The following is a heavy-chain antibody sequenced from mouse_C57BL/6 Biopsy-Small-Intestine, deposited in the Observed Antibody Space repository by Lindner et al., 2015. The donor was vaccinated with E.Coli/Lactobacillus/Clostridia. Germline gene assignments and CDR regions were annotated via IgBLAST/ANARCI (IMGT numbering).Heavy chain of an antibody. J-gene: IGHJ4*01. V-gene: IGHV1-64*01. CDR3: AREQDNGEIDL. CDR2: INPGVGST. CDR1: GYTFSSYH. Sequence: SVKVSCKASGYTFSSYHLHWVRQAPGQGLEWMGIINPGVGSTGYAQKFQGRVTMTRDTSTSTIYMELSSLRSEDTAVFYCAREQDNGEIDLWGQGTLVTVSS.